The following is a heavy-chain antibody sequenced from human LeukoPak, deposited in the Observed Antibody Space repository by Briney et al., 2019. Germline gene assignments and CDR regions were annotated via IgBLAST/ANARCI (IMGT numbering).Heavy chain of an antibody. Sequence: ASVKVSCKASGYTFNVYFMQWVRQAPGQGLEWMGWINPNRGGTNYAQKFQGRVTMTLDTSNGAAYMELTSLTPDDTAIYYCASGRGSGSLRWGQGTLVSVSS. V-gene: IGHV1-2*02. CDR3: ASGRGSGSLR. D-gene: IGHD1-26*01. J-gene: IGHJ4*02. CDR2: INPNRGGT. CDR1: GYTFNVYF.